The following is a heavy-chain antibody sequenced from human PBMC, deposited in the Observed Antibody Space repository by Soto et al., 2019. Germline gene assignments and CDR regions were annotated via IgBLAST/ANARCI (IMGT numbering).Heavy chain of an antibody. CDR1: GFTFSSYG. Sequence: GGSLRFSCAASGFTFSSYGMHWVRQAPGKGLEWVAVIWYDGSNKYYADSVKGRFTISRDNSKNTLYLQMNSLRAEDTAVYYCVREEPHYGMDVWGQGTTVTVSS. J-gene: IGHJ6*02. CDR3: VREEPHYGMDV. CDR2: IWYDGSNK. D-gene: IGHD1-26*01. V-gene: IGHV3-33*01.